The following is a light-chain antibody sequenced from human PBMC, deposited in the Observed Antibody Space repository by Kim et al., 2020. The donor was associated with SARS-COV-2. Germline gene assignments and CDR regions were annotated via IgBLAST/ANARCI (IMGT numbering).Light chain of an antibody. CDR3: QQYNNFIT. Sequence: SDSVGDRVTVTCQASQDISNYLNWYQQKPGTAPMLLIYDASNLETGVPSRFSGSGSGTDFTFTISSLQPEDIATYYCQQYNNFITFGGGTKVDIK. CDR2: DAS. CDR1: QDISNY. J-gene: IGKJ4*01. V-gene: IGKV1-33*01.